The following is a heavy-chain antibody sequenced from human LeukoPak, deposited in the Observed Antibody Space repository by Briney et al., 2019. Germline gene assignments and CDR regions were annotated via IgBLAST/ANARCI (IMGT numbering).Heavy chain of an antibody. CDR3: ARVRSGSYYFDN. CDR2: IYYSGST. CDR1: GGSISSSSYY. J-gene: IGHJ4*02. D-gene: IGHD6-19*01. V-gene: IGHV4-39*07. Sequence: SETLSLTCTVSGGSISSSSYYWGWIRQPPGKGLEWIGSIYYSGSTYYNPSLKSRVTISVDTSKNQFSLKLSSVTAADTAVYYCARVRSGSYYFDNWGQGTLVTVSS.